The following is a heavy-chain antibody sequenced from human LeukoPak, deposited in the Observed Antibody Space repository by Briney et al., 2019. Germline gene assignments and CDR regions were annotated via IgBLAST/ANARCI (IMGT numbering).Heavy chain of an antibody. Sequence: GGSLRLSCAASGFTFSSYAMHWVRQAPGKGLEWVAVISYDGSNKYYADSVKGRFTISRDNSKNTLYLQMNSLRAEDTAVYYCARDWIYGQQHPAGYYGMDVWGQGTTVTVSS. CDR1: GFTFSSYA. J-gene: IGHJ6*02. D-gene: IGHD5-12*01. V-gene: IGHV3-30-3*01. CDR2: ISYDGSNK. CDR3: ARDWIYGQQHPAGYYGMDV.